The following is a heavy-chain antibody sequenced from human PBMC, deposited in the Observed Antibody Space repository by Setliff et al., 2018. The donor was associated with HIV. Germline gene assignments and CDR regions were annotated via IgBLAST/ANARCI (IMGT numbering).Heavy chain of an antibody. Sequence: GGSLRLSCAGSGAGGSGFTFSDYYMSWVRQAPGKGLEWVSAILSTGERTFYADSVKGRFTISRDNSKYTVYLQMNSQRAEDTAEYYCAKGSGFHDYWGQGTRVTVSS. D-gene: IGHD6-19*01. CDR2: ILSTGERT. V-gene: IGHV3-23*01. J-gene: IGHJ4*02. CDR1: GFTFSDYY. CDR3: AKGSGFHDY.